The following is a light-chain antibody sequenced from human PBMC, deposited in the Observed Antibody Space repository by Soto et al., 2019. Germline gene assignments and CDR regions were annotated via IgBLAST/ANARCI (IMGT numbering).Light chain of an antibody. CDR2: EVS. Sequence: ALTQPPSVSGSPGQSVTISCTGTSTDFVSYNRVSWYQQPPGTAPKLMIYEVSKRPSGVPDRFSGSKSGNTASLTISGLQAADEADYYCSLYTSENAYVFGTGTKSPS. J-gene: IGLJ1*01. CDR3: SLYTSENAYV. CDR1: STDFVSYNR. V-gene: IGLV2-18*01.